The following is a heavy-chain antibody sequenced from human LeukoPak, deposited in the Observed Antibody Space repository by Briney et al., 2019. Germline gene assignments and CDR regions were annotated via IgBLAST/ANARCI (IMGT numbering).Heavy chain of an antibody. CDR1: GGSFSGYY. CDR2: INHSGST. D-gene: IGHD6-19*01. CDR3: ARRGYSSGWYIG. J-gene: IGHJ4*02. Sequence: SETLSLTCAVYGGSFSGYYWSWIRQPPGKGLEWIGEINHSGSTNNNPSLKSRVTISVDTSKNQFSLKLSSVTAADTAVYYCARRGYSSGWYIGWGQGTLVTVSS. V-gene: IGHV4-34*01.